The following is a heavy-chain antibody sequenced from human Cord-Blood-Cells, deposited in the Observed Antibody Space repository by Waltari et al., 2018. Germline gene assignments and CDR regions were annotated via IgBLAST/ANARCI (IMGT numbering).Heavy chain of an antibody. CDR2: INAGNGNT. CDR3: ARGARIVVVPAAIDY. Sequence: KVSCKASGYTFTSYAMHWVRQAPGQRLEWMGWINAGNGNTKYSQKFQGRVTITRDTSASTAYMELSSLRSEDTAVYYCARGARIVVVPAAIDYWGQGTLVTV. V-gene: IGHV1-3*01. D-gene: IGHD2-2*02. CDR1: GYTFTSYA. J-gene: IGHJ4*02.